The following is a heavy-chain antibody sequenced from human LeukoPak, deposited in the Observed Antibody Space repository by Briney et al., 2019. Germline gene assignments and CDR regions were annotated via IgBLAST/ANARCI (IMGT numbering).Heavy chain of an antibody. V-gene: IGHV4-4*09. D-gene: IGHD3-10*01. J-gene: IGHJ4*02. CDR2: IYNGGNT. CDR3: AAGPRELDF. CDR1: GVSINTYY. Sequence: SETLSLTCTVSGVSINTYYASWIRQAPGKGLEFIGFIYNGGNTNYNPSLKSRATISVDTSNNQFSLRLTSVTAADTAMYYCAAGPRELDFWGQGTLVTVSS.